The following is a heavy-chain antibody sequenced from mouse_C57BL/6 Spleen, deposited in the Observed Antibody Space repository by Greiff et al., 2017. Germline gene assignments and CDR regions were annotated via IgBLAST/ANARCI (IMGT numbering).Heavy chain of an antibody. CDR3: TIYGNYGSWFAY. J-gene: IGHJ3*01. CDR2: IDPETGGT. CDR1: GYTFTDYE. D-gene: IGHD2-1*01. Sequence: QVHVKQSGAELVRPGASVTLSCKASGYTFTDYEMHWVKQTPVHGLEWIGAIDPETGGTAYNQKFKGKAILTADKSSSTAYMELRSLTSEDSAVYYCTIYGNYGSWFAYWGQGTLVTVSA. V-gene: IGHV1-15*01.